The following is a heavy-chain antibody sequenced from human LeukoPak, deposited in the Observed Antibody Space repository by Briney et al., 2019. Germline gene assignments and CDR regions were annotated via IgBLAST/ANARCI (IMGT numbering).Heavy chain of an antibody. CDR1: GGSISSGSYY. V-gene: IGHV4-61*02. CDR3: ARVSFGSGYYNYMDV. J-gene: IGHJ6*03. D-gene: IGHD3-10*01. CDR2: IYTTGST. Sequence: PSETLSLTCTVSGGSISSGSYYWGWIRQPAGKGLEWIGRIYTTGSTNYNPSLKSRVTISVDTSKNQFSLKLSSVTAADTAVYYCARVSFGSGYYNYMDVWGKGTTVTVSS.